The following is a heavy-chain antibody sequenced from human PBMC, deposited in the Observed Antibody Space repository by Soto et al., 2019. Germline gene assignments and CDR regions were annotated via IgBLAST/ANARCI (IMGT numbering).Heavy chain of an antibody. CDR1: GFTFSSYS. J-gene: IGHJ6*02. V-gene: IGHV3-48*02. Sequence: GGSLRLSCAASGFTFSSYSMNWVRQAPGKGLEWVSYISSSSSTIYYADSVKGRFTISRDNAKNSLYLQMNSLRDEDTAVYYCARTLLPSYYYYGMDVWGQGTTVTVSS. D-gene: IGHD1-26*01. CDR2: ISSSSSTI. CDR3: ARTLLPSYYYYGMDV.